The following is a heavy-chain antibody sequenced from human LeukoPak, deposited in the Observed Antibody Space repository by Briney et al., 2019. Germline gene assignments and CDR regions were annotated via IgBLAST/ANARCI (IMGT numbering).Heavy chain of an antibody. CDR2: INPNSGGT. CDR3: ARDFREIVATINPSGGGFGY. CDR1: GYTFTGYY. Sequence: GASVKVSCKASGYTFTGYYMHWVRQAPGQGLEWMGWINPNSGGTNYAQKFQGRVTMTRDTSISTAYMELSRLRSDDTAVYYCARDFREIVATINPSGGGFGYWGQGTLVTVSS. J-gene: IGHJ4*02. V-gene: IGHV1-2*02. D-gene: IGHD5-12*01.